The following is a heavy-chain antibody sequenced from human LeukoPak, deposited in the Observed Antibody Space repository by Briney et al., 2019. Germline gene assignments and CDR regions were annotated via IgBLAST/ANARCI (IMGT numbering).Heavy chain of an antibody. D-gene: IGHD3-10*01. J-gene: IGHJ4*02. CDR3: VREGRGFDY. Sequence: PGGSLSLYCAVSGFTFSDHYMDWVRQAPGKGLEWVARSTDKGDSYTTEYAASVKGRFTISRDDSKNFLNLQMNSLKTEDTALYYCVREGRGFDYWDQGTQVTVSS. CDR2: STDKGDSYTT. V-gene: IGHV3-72*01. CDR1: GFTFSDHY.